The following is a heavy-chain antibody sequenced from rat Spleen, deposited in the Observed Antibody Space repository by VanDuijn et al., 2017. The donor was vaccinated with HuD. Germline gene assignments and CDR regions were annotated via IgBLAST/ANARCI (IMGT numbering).Heavy chain of an antibody. Sequence: EVQLVESGGGLVHPGRSLKLSCVTSGFTFNYYWMTWIRQAPGKGLEWVASITNIAGGTYYADSVKGRFTISRDDAKNTLSLQMNSLRSEDTATYYCTRGANYDFDYWGQGVVVTVSS. D-gene: IGHD1-10*01. CDR1: GFTFNYYW. CDR3: TRGANYDFDY. CDR2: ITNIAGGT. J-gene: IGHJ2*01. V-gene: IGHV5-31*01.